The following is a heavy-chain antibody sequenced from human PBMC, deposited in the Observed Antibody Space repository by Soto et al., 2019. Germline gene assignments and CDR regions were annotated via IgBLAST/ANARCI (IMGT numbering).Heavy chain of an antibody. CDR2: INHSGST. D-gene: IGHD6-13*01. V-gene: IGHV4-34*01. J-gene: IGHJ6*03. CDR1: GGSFSGYY. CDR3: ATTRGPRSSWSQSAYYYYYMDV. Sequence: PSETLSLTCAVYGGSFSGYYWSWIRQPPGKGLEWIGEINHSGSTNYNPSLKSRVTISVDTSKNQFSLKLSSVTAADTAVYYCATTRGPRSSWSQSAYYYYYMDVWGKGTTVTVS.